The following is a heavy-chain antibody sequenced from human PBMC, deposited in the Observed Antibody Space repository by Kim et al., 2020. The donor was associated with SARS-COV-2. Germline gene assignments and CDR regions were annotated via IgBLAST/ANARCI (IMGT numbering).Heavy chain of an antibody. Sequence: SETLSLTCGVSGGSINSNNYWSWVRQPPGRGLEWIGEIFHSGKTNYNPSLESRVTISVDSSRNQFSLRLTSVTPADTAAYYCARVPFTITPPLYGYYVG. CDR2: IFHSGKT. CDR3: ARVPFTITPPLYGYYVG. V-gene: IGHV4-4*02. CDR1: GGSINSNNY. J-gene: IGHJ6*01. D-gene: IGHD1-1*01.